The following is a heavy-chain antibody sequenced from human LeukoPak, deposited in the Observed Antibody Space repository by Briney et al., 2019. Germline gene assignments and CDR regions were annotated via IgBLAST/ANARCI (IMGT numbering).Heavy chain of an antibody. CDR1: GDSFSGYY. V-gene: IGHV4-34*01. CDR2: INHSGST. J-gene: IGHJ3*02. D-gene: IGHD3-16*01. Sequence: SGTLSLTCTVYGDSFSGYYWSWIRQPPGKGLEWIGEINHSGSTNYNPSLKSRVTISVDTSKNQFSLKLSSVTAADTAVYYCARSGVTFGGDDAFDIWGQGTMVTVSS. CDR3: ARSGVTFGGDDAFDI.